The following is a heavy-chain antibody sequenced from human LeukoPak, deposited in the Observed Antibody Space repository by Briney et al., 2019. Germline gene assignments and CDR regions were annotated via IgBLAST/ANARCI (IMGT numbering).Heavy chain of an antibody. Sequence: ASVKVSCKASGGNFSGYAISWVRQAPGQGLEWMGRIIPIFGIANYAQKFQGRVTITADKSTSTAYMELSSLRSEDTAVYYCASGGGYYYDSSGYWFDYWGQATLVTVSS. CDR2: IIPIFGIA. J-gene: IGHJ4*02. CDR1: GGNFSGYA. V-gene: IGHV1-69*04. D-gene: IGHD3-22*01. CDR3: ASGGGYYYDSSGYWFDY.